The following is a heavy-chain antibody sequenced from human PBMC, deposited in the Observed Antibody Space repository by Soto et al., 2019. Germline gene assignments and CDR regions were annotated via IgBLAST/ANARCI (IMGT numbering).Heavy chain of an antibody. D-gene: IGHD4-4*01. CDR1: GFTVSSYA. J-gene: IGHJ6*02. V-gene: IGHV3-23*01. CDR3: AKHQYSDYLSAMDV. CDR2: ISGSAGST. Sequence: PGGSLRLSCPDSGFTVSSYAMSWVRQAPGKGLEWVSGISGSAGSTYYADSVKGRFTISRDNSKNTLYLQMNSLRAEDTAVYYCAKHQYSDYLSAMDVWGQGTTVTVSS.